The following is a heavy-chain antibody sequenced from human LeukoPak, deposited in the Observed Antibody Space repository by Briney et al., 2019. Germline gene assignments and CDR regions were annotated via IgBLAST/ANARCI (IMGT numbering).Heavy chain of an antibody. V-gene: IGHV3-23*01. D-gene: IGHD2-8*01. CDR2: ISGSGGST. J-gene: IGHJ4*02. CDR1: GFTFSSYA. CDR3: AKGYCTNGICYPDY. Sequence: GGSLRLSCAASGFTFSSYAMTWVRQAPGKGLEWVSHISGSGGSTYHADSVKGRFTISRDNSKSTLYLQMNSLRAEDTAVYYCAKGYCTNGICYPDYWGQGTLVTVSS.